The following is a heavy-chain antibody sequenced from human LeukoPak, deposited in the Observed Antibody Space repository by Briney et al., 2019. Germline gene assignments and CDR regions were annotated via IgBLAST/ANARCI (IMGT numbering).Heavy chain of an antibody. V-gene: IGHV3-11*01. J-gene: IGHJ3*02. CDR3: AREREEYYYDSSGYSDAFDI. Sequence: GGSLRLSCAASGFTFSDYYMSWIRQAPGKGLEWVSYISSSGSTIYYADSVKGRFTISRDNAKNSLYLQMNSLRAEDTAVYYCAREREEYYYDSSGYSDAFDIWGQGTMVTVSS. CDR1: GFTFSDYY. D-gene: IGHD3-22*01. CDR2: ISSSGSTI.